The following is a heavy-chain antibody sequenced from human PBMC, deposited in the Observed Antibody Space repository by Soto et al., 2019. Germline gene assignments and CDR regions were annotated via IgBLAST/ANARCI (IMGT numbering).Heavy chain of an antibody. V-gene: IGHV3-23*01. D-gene: IGHD3-3*01. J-gene: IGHJ1*01. CDR3: AHPFLEWFPNASEYFQH. CDR1: GFTFSSYA. CDR2: ISGSGGST. Sequence: SGGSLRLSCAASGFTFSSYAMSWVRQAPGEGLKWVSAISGSGGSTYYADSVKGRFTISRDNSKNTLYLQMNSLRAEDTAVYYCAHPFLEWFPNASEYFQHWGQGTLVTVSS.